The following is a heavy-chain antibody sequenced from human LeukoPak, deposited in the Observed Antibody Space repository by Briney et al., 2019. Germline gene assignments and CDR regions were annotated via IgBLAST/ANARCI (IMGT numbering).Heavy chain of an antibody. CDR3: AKDIFAAGPDY. J-gene: IGHJ4*02. Sequence: GGSLRLSCAASGFTFSSYAMHWVRQAPGKGLEWVAVISYDGSNKYYADSVEGRFTISRDNSKNTLYLQMNSLRAEDTAVYYCAKDIFAAGPDYWGQGTLVTVSS. D-gene: IGHD6-13*01. CDR2: ISYDGSNK. V-gene: IGHV3-30*04. CDR1: GFTFSSYA.